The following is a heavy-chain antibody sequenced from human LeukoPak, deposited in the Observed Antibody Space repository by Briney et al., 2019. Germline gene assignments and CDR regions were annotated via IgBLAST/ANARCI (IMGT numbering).Heavy chain of an antibody. V-gene: IGHV1-2*02. CDR1: GYTFSGYY. CDR3: SRGSGISYGGIDY. Sequence: GASVKVSCKASGYTFSGYYLHWVRQAPGQGLEWVGWIHPKSGDTKYAPKFLGRVTLTRDTSATIVYMDLTWLTSDDTAVYYCSRGSGISYGGIDYWGQGTLVTVSS. CDR2: IHPKSGDT. J-gene: IGHJ4*02. D-gene: IGHD5-18*01.